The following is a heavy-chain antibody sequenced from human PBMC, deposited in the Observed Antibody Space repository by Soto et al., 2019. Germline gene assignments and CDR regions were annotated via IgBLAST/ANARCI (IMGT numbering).Heavy chain of an antibody. Sequence: PSETLSLTCTVSGGSISSSSYYWGWIRQPPGKGLEWIGSIYYSGSTYYNPSLKSRVTTSVDTSKNQFSLKLSSVTAADTAVYYCARLFPEYYDSSGYYYGYYFDYWGQGTLVTVSS. J-gene: IGHJ4*02. D-gene: IGHD3-22*01. CDR2: IYYSGST. CDR3: ARLFPEYYDSSGYYYGYYFDY. V-gene: IGHV4-39*01. CDR1: GGSISSSSYY.